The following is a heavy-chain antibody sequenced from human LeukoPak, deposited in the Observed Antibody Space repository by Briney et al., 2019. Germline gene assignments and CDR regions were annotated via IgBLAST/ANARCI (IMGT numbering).Heavy chain of an antibody. Sequence: GGSLRLSCAASGLTFSSFAMRWVRQAPGKGLEWVSAISGSGGSTYYADSVKGRFTISRDNSKNTLYLQMNSLRAEDTAVYYCAKDGGSIVVGGYFDYWGQGTLVTVSS. CDR1: GLTFSSFA. CDR2: ISGSGGST. V-gene: IGHV3-23*01. CDR3: AKDGGSIVVGGYFDY. D-gene: IGHD3-22*01. J-gene: IGHJ4*02.